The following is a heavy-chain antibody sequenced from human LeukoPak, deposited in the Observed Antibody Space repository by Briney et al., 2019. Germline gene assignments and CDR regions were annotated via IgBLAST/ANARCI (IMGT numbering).Heavy chain of an antibody. CDR2: ISSSGSTI. V-gene: IGHV3-48*03. CDR1: GFTFSSYE. CDR3: ARGGYSGYADTRYYFDY. Sequence: GGSLRLSCAASGFTFSSYEMNWVRQAPGKGLEWVSYISSSGSTIYYADSVKGRFTISRDNAKNSLYLQMNSLRAKDTAVYYCARGGYSGYADTRYYFDYRGQGTLVTVSS. J-gene: IGHJ4*02. D-gene: IGHD5-12*01.